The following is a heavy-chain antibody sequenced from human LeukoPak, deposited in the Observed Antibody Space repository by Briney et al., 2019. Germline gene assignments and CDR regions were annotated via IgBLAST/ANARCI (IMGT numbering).Heavy chain of an antibody. Sequence: ASVKVSCEASGYSFTTYDINWVRQAAGQGLEWMGWMNPNSGNTGNAQKFQGRVTMTRNTSIRTAYMELTSLTSEDTAVYFCARIAAPGNRRLNFWGQGTLVTVSS. CDR3: ARIAAPGNRRLNF. CDR2: MNPNSGNT. J-gene: IGHJ4*02. V-gene: IGHV1-8*01. CDR1: GYSFTTYD. D-gene: IGHD6-13*01.